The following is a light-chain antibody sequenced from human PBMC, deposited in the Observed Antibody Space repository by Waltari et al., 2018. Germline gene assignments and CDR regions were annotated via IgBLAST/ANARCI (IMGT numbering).Light chain of an antibody. CDR1: QSVGRS. J-gene: IGKJ1*01. V-gene: IGKV3-20*01. CDR3: QHYVKLPVT. CDR2: GAS. Sequence: DIVLTQSLGTLSLSPGERATLSCRASQSVGRSLAWYQQKPGQVPRLLIFGASNRATGVPDRFSGIGSGTDFSLTISRLEPEDLAVYFCQHYVKLPVTFGQGTKVEIK.